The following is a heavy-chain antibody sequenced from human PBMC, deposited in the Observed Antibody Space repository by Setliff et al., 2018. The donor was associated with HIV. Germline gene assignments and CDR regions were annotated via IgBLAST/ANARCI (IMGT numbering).Heavy chain of an antibody. V-gene: IGHV4-61*02. Sequence: PSETLSLTCTVSGDSISSDNYYWSWIRQPAGKGLEWIGRIYTSGTTNYNPSLESRVTISVDTSKNQFSLKLSSVTAADAAVYYCARHAAGPDGPFDYWGQGTLVTVSS. CDR3: ARHAAGPDGPFDY. D-gene: IGHD2-2*01. J-gene: IGHJ4*02. CDR2: IYTSGTT. CDR1: GDSISSDNYY.